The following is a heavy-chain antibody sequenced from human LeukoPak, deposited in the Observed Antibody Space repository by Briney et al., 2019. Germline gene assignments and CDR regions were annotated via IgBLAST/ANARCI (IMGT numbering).Heavy chain of an antibody. Sequence: SVKVSFKSSGGSLSDYTISWVRQAPGQGLEWMGGIIPMLGTAKYAQNFQGRVTITTDDSPSTVYTELSSLRFDDTASYFCARDGLLTRTGMDVWGKGTTVTVSS. CDR2: IIPMLGTA. CDR1: GGSLSDYT. CDR3: ARDGLLTRTGMDV. D-gene: IGHD3/OR15-3a*01. V-gene: IGHV1-69*16. J-gene: IGHJ6*03.